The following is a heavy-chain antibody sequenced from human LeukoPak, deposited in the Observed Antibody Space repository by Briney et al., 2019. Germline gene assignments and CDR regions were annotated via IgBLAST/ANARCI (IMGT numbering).Heavy chain of an antibody. CDR3: AKGLQRGDGFDI. V-gene: IGHV3-43*02. Sequence: PGGSLRLSCAASGFTFEDYAMHGLRQAPGKGLEGFSLFSGECEITYYAHSVKGRFTIFRDNSKNSLHLQMNSLRTEDTALYYCAKGLQRGDGFDIWGQGTMVTVSS. CDR2: FSGECEIT. CDR1: GFTFEDYA. D-gene: IGHD3-16*01. J-gene: IGHJ3*02.